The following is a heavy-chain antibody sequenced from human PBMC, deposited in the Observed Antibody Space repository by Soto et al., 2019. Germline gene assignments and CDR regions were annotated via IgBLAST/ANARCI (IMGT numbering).Heavy chain of an antibody. J-gene: IGHJ4*02. V-gene: IGHV2-5*02. CDR1: GFSLSTSGVA. CDR2: LFWDDDK. D-gene: IGHD3-3*01. CDR3: ARTFDFWSGYYFSY. Sequence: SGHPLAHPTQTLTLTCTFSGFSLSTSGVAVGWIRQAPRKAPEWHAFLFWDDDKRYSPSLENRLTITKDTSKNQVVLTMTNMDPVDTATYSCARTFDFWSGYYFSYWGRGTLVTVSS.